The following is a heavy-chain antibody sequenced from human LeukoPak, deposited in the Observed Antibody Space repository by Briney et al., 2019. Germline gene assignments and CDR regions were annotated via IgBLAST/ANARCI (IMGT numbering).Heavy chain of an antibody. CDR2: LYHPDST. J-gene: IGHJ6*03. D-gene: IGHD2-2*01. CDR1: GYPINNAYY. CDR3: AGQYDSYFYYYLDL. V-gene: IGHV4-38-2*01. Sequence: SETLSLTCGVSGYPINNAYYWVWIRQPPGKGLEWIGSLYHPDSTYYNPSLKSRVTMSVDTSRNQFSLRLSFVTAADTAVYYCAGQYDSYFYYYLDLWGTGTTVTVSS.